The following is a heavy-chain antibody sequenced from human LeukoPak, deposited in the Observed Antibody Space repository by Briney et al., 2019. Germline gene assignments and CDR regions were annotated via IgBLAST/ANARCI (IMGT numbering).Heavy chain of an antibody. J-gene: IGHJ6*03. D-gene: IGHD2-21*01. Sequence: SGGSLRLSCAASGFTFTSYNMNWVRQAPGKGLEWVSSITSSSSYIYYADSVKGRFTISRDDAKKSLYLQMNSLRAEDTAVYFCARFAEVYYYVDVWGTGTTVIVSS. CDR2: ITSSSSYI. V-gene: IGHV3-21*01. CDR3: ARFAEVYYYVDV. CDR1: GFTFTSYN.